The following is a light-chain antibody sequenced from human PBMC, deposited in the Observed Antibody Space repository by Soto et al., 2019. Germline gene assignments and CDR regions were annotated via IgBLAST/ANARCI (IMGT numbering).Light chain of an antibody. CDR1: QSVGSTY. J-gene: IGKJ3*01. CDR3: QQYGTSPLT. Sequence: EIVLTQSPGTLSLSPGERATLSCRASQSVGSTYLAWYQQKPGQAPKLLIYGVSSRATGIPDRFSGSGSGTDFTLTISRLEPEDLAVYYGQQYGTSPLTFGPGTKVDI. V-gene: IGKV3-20*01. CDR2: GVS.